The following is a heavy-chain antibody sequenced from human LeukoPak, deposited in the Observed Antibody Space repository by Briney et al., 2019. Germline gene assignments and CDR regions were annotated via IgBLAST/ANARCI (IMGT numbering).Heavy chain of an antibody. Sequence: PGGSLRLSCAASGFTFSSYGMHWVRQAPGKGLEYVSAISSNGGSTYYADSVKGRFTISRDNSKNTLYLQMGSLRAEDMAVYYCASASTFCSSTGCPSGNYWGQGTLVTVSS. V-gene: IGHV3-64*02. CDR3: ASASTFCSSTGCPSGNY. CDR2: ISSNGGST. CDR1: GFTFSSYG. J-gene: IGHJ4*02. D-gene: IGHD2-2*01.